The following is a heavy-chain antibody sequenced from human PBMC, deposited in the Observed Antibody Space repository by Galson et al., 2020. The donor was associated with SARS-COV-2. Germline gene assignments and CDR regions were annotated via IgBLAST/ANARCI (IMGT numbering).Heavy chain of an antibody. CDR2: ISSSGSTI. V-gene: IGHV3-11*01. CDR1: GFTFSDYY. D-gene: IGHD3-10*01. CDR3: ARDLASFHGSGSSPYYYYYGMDV. J-gene: IGHJ6*02. Sequence: GGPLRLSCAASGFTFSDYYMSWIRQAPGKGLEWVSYISSSGSTIYYADSVKGRFTISRDNAKNSLYLQMNSLRAEDTAVYYCARDLASFHGSGSSPYYYYYGMDVWGQGTTVTVSS.